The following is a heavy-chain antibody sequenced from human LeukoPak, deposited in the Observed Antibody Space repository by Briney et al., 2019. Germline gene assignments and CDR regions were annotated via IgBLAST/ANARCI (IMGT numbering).Heavy chain of an antibody. CDR2: ISSSSSYI. CDR1: GFTFSSYS. Sequence: GGSLRLSCAASGFTFSSYSMNWVRQAPGKGLEWVSSISSSSSYIYYADSVKGRFTISRDNAKNSLYLQMNSLRAEDTAVYYCARVGDSGYGALVFDYWGQGTLVTVSS. D-gene: IGHD5-12*01. J-gene: IGHJ4*02. CDR3: ARVGDSGYGALVFDY. V-gene: IGHV3-21*01.